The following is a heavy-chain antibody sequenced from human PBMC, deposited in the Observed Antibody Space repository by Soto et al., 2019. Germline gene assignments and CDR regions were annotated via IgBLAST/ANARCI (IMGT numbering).Heavy chain of an antibody. Sequence: QVQLVQSGAEVKKPGSSVKVSCKASGGTFSSYAISWVRQAPGQGLEWMGGIIPIFGTANYAQKFQGRVTITADESTSPAYMELSSLRSEDTAVYYCARVVTVTRQQAGGNYYFDYWGQGTLVTVSS. J-gene: IGHJ4*02. CDR1: GGTFSSYA. D-gene: IGHD4-17*01. CDR3: ARVVTVTRQQAGGNYYFDY. V-gene: IGHV1-69*01. CDR2: IIPIFGTA.